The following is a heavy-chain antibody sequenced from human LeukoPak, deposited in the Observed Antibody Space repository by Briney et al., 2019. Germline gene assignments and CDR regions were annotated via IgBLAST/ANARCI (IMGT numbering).Heavy chain of an antibody. CDR3: ARDKRIAVAGTPSWSLAY. CDR1: GYTFTGYY. V-gene: IGHV1-2*04. Sequence: ASVKVSCKASGYTFTGYYMHWVRQAPGQGLEWMGWINPNGGGTNYAQKFQGWVTMTRDTSISTAYMELSRLRSDDTAVYYCARDKRIAVAGTPSWSLAYWGQGTLVTVSS. J-gene: IGHJ4*02. CDR2: INPNGGGT. D-gene: IGHD6-19*01.